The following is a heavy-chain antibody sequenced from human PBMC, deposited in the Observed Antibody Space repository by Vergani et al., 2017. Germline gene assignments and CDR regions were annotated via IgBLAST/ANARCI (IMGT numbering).Heavy chain of an antibody. D-gene: IGHD3-3*01. CDR3: ARLRDFWGGYYTGSDAFDI. V-gene: IGHV4-38-2*01. CDR1: GYSISSGYY. J-gene: IGHJ3*02. Sequence: QVQLQESGPGLVKPSDTLSLTCAVSGYSISSGYYWGWIRQPPGKGLEWIGSIYHSGSTYYNPSLKSRVTISVDTSKNQFSLKLSSVTAADTAVYYCARLRDFWGGYYTGSDAFDIWGQGTMVTVSS. CDR2: IYHSGST.